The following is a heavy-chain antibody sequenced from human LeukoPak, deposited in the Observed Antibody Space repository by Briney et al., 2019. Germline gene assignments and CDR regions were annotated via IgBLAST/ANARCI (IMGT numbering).Heavy chain of an antibody. Sequence: ASVKVSCKASGGTFSSYAISWVRQAPGQGLEWMGGIIPNSGGTNYAQKFQGRVTMTRDTSISTAYMELSRLRSDDTAVYYCASPKELLIPISPLDYWGQGTLVTVSS. CDR3: ASPKELLIPISPLDY. J-gene: IGHJ4*02. CDR2: IIPNSGGT. V-gene: IGHV1-2*02. CDR1: GGTFSSYA. D-gene: IGHD1-26*01.